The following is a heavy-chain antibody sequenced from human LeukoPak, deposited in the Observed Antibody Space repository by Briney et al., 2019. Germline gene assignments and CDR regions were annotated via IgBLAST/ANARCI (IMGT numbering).Heavy chain of an antibody. CDR1: GFTLSSYA. CDR3: ATYHRHSVYYFDS. V-gene: IGHV3-23*01. Sequence: GGSLRLSCAASGFTLSSYAMTWVRQAPGKGLEWVSTITNGGGRTYYADSGKGRFTISRDKSKITLYLLMNRLRAEDTAVYYCATYHRHSVYYFDSWGQGTLVTVSS. J-gene: IGHJ4*01. CDR2: ITNGGGRT. D-gene: IGHD2-15*01.